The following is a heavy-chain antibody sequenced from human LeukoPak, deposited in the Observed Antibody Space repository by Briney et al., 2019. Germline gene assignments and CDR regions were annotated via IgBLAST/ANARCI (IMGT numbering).Heavy chain of an antibody. CDR2: IYYSGST. J-gene: IGHJ5*01. V-gene: IGHV4-59*01. Sequence: SETLSLTCTVSGGSISSYYWSWIRQPPGKGLEWIGYIYYSGSTNYNPSLKSRVTISVDTSKNQFSLKLSSFTAADTAVYYCARDRWELLSGDSWGQGTLVTVSS. CDR1: GGSISSYY. D-gene: IGHD1-26*01. CDR3: ARDRWELLSGDS.